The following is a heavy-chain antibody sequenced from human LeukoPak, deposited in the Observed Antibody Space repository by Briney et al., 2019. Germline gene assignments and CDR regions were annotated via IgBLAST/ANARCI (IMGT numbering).Heavy chain of an antibody. D-gene: IGHD5-18*01. CDR1: GYTFTGYY. Sequence: ASVKVSCKASGYTFTGYYMHWVRQAPEQGLEWMGWINPNSGGTNYAQKFQGRVTMTRDTSISTAYMELSRLRSDDTAVYYCARDFRAAMVSDWFDPWGQGTLVTVSS. CDR2: INPNSGGT. V-gene: IGHV1-2*02. CDR3: ARDFRAAMVSDWFDP. J-gene: IGHJ5*02.